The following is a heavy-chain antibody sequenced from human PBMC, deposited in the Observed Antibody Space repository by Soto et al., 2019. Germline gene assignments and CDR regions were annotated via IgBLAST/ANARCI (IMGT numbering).Heavy chain of an antibody. V-gene: IGHV4-31*03. CDR1: GGSISSGGYY. J-gene: IGHJ3*02. CDR3: ATDLRSGNALDI. CDR2: IYYSGST. Sequence: SETLSLTCTVSGGSISSGGYYWSWIRQHPGKGLEWIGYIYYSGSTYYNPSLKSRVTISVDQSQNQFSLKLSSVTAADTAVYYGATDLRSGNALDIWGQGTMVTVSS. D-gene: IGHD3-3*01.